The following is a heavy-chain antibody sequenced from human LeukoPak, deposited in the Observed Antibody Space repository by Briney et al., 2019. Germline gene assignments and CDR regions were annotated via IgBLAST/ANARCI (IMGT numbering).Heavy chain of an antibody. CDR1: GGSISSSSYY. J-gene: IGHJ5*02. Sequence: PSETLSLTCTVSGGSISSSSYYWGWIRQPPGKGLEWIGSIYYSGSTYYNPSLKSRVTISVDTSKNQFSLKLSSVTAADTAVYYCARGHDRFDPWGQGTLVTVSS. CDR2: IYYSGST. D-gene: IGHD1-1*01. V-gene: IGHV4-39*07. CDR3: ARGHDRFDP.